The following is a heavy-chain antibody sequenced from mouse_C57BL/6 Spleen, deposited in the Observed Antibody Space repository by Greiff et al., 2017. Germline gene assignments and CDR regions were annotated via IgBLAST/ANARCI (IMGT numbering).Heavy chain of an antibody. Sequence: VQLQQSGPGLVQPSQSLSITCTVSGFSLTSYGVHWVRQSPGKGLEWLGVIWSGGSTDYNAAFISRLSISKDNSKSQVFFKMNSLQADDTAIYYCARKANWESFYAMDYWGQGTSVTVSS. CDR3: ARKANWESFYAMDY. J-gene: IGHJ4*01. V-gene: IGHV2-2*01. CDR1: GFSLTSYG. CDR2: IWSGGST. D-gene: IGHD4-1*01.